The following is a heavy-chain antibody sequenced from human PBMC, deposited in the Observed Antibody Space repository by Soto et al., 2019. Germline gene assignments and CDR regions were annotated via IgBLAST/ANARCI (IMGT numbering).Heavy chain of an antibody. CDR1: GGSISSYY. D-gene: IGHD3-22*01. CDR3: AGRASRYYYDSSGYFDY. Sequence: SETLSLTCTVSGGSISSYYWSWIRQPLGKGLEWIGYIYYSGSTNYNPSLKSRVTISVDTSKNQFSLKLSSVTAADTSVYYCAGRASRYYYDSSGYFDYWGQGTLVTVSS. CDR2: IYYSGST. V-gene: IGHV4-59*01. J-gene: IGHJ4*02.